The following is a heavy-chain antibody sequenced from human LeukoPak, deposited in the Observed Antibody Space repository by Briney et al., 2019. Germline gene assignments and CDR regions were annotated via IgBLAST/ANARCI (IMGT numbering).Heavy chain of an antibody. CDR1: GGSISSYY. CDR2: IYYSGST. Sequence: KSSETLSLTCTVSGGSISSYYWSWIRQPPGKGLEWIGYIYYSGSTNYNPSLKSRVTISVDTSKNQLSLKLSSVTAADTAVYYCARESGYGSGSYNYWGQGTLVTVSS. CDR3: ARESGYGSGSYNY. D-gene: IGHD3-10*01. V-gene: IGHV4-59*12. J-gene: IGHJ4*02.